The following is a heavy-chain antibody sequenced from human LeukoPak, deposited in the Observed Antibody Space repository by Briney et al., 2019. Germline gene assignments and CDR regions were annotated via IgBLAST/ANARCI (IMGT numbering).Heavy chain of an antibody. V-gene: IGHV4-30-4*08. CDR2: IYYSGST. D-gene: IGHD6-13*01. CDR1: GGSISSGDYY. J-gene: IGHJ3*02. Sequence: SETLSLTCTVSGGSISSGDYYWSWIRQPPGKGLEWIGYIYYSGSTYYNPSLKSRVTISVDTSKNQFSLKLSSVTAADTAVYYCASETAGYSSSWGNDAFDIWGQGTMVTVSS. CDR3: ASETAGYSSSWGNDAFDI.